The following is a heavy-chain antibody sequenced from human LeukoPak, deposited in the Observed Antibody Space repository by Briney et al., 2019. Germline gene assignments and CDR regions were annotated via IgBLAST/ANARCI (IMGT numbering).Heavy chain of an antibody. V-gene: IGHV4-59*01. J-gene: IGHJ4*02. CDR1: GGSISSYC. CDR2: IYYSGST. D-gene: IGHD3-22*01. CDR3: ARAYDSSGYSAYYFDY. Sequence: SETLSLTCTVSGGSISSYCWSWIRQRPGKGLEWIGYIYYSGSTNYNPSLKSRVTISVDTSKNQFSLKLSSVTAADTAVYYCARAYDSSGYSAYYFDYWGQGTLVTVSS.